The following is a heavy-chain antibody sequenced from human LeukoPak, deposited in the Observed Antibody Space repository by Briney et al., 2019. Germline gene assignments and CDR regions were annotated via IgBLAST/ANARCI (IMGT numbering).Heavy chain of an antibody. CDR3: PRVYQSAEYYFDY. CDR2: IYYTGST. CDR1: GGSIDSYY. V-gene: IGHV4-59*01. J-gene: IGHJ4*02. Sequence: PSEALSLTCTVPGGSIDSYYWSWICQPPGKGLGWIGYIYYTGSTEYHPSLKIQVTKTLDTSKNQYSLELTSVTAADTAVYYCPRVYQSAEYYFDYWGQGNLVSVSS. D-gene: IGHD2-2*01.